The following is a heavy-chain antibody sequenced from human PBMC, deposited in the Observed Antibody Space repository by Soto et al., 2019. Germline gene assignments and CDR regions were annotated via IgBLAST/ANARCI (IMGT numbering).Heavy chain of an antibody. J-gene: IGHJ5*02. Sequence: QVQLVESGAGVAQHGGSMRFSCATSGFIFRNHVMHWLRPAPATGLEWVTDIQKDGSNKYYTDSVKGRFSISRDNTKDTLYLQTDSLSPEHTPVYYCPPASGGCTSRRCLTEFDARGQGTLV. CDR1: GFIFRNHV. CDR2: IQKDGSNK. V-gene: IGHV3-30*03. CDR3: PPASGGCTSRRCLTEFDA. D-gene: IGHD2-8*01.